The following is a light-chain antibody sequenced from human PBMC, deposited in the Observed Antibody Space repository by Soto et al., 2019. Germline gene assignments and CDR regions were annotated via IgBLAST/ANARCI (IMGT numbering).Light chain of an antibody. CDR3: SSSTSSNTFV. CDR2: EVI. Sequence: QSVLTQPASVSGAPGQSITIPCTGTNSDVNYVSWHQQHPGKAPKLMIYEVINRSSGVSTRFSGSKSGNTASLTISGLQAEDEADYYCSSSTSSNTFVFGTGTKVTVL. CDR1: NSDVNY. J-gene: IGLJ1*01. V-gene: IGLV2-14*01.